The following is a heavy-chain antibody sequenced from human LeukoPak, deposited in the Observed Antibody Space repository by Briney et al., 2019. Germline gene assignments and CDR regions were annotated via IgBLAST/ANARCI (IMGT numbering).Heavy chain of an antibody. CDR3: ARYRGATGRDFDY. V-gene: IGHV3-23*01. D-gene: IGHD1-1*01. Sequence: GGSLRLSCAASGFTFNNYAMTWVRQAPGKGLEWVSSISGGGVTTYYADSVKGQFTISGDNSKNTLYLQMNSLSADDTAVYYCARYRGATGRDFDYWGQGTLVTASS. J-gene: IGHJ4*02. CDR2: ISGGGVTT. CDR1: GFTFNNYA.